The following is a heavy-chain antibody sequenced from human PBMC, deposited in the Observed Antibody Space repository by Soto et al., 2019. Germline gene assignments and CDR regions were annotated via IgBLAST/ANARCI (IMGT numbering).Heavy chain of an antibody. Sequence: QLQLQESGPGLVKPSETLSLTCTVSGGSISSSSYYWGWIRQPPGKGLEWIGSIYYSGNTYYNPSLQSRVTISVVTSKNQFSLKLSSVTAADTAVYYCATHLGGGYYVPFDYWDQGTLVTVSS. J-gene: IGHJ4*02. V-gene: IGHV4-39*01. CDR2: IYYSGNT. D-gene: IGHD3-22*01. CDR1: GGSISSSSYY. CDR3: ATHLGGGYYVPFDY.